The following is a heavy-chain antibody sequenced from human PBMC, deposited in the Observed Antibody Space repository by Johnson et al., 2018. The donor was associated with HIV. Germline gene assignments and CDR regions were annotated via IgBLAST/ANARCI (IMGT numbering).Heavy chain of an antibody. CDR1: GFTFKTYS. V-gene: IGHV3-30*04. CDR3: ATGYNWNYVSGVNLLGGGYEVPSEHAFEI. CDR2: ISYDGKNQ. D-gene: IGHD1-7*01. J-gene: IGHJ3*02. Sequence: QEQLVESGGGVVQPGRSLRLSCAASGFTFKTYSIHWVRQAPGKGLEWVAVISYDGKNQYYAESVKGRFSISRDNSKNTRYLQMNGLGTEDTAVYYCATGYNWNYVSGVNLLGGGYEVPSEHAFEIWGQGTMVTVTS.